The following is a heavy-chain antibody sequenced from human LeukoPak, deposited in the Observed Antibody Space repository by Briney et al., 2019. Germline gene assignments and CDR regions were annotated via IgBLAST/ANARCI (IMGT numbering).Heavy chain of an antibody. CDR2: ISYDGSNK. J-gene: IGHJ4*02. V-gene: IGHV3-30*18. CDR1: GFTFSSYG. D-gene: IGHD3/OR15-3a*01. Sequence: GGSLRLSCAASGFTFSSYGMHWVRQAPGKGLEWVAVISYDGSNKYYADSVKGRFTISRDNSKNTLYLQMNSLRAEDTAVYYCAKGGPFPDYWGQGTLVTVSS. CDR3: AKGGPFPDY.